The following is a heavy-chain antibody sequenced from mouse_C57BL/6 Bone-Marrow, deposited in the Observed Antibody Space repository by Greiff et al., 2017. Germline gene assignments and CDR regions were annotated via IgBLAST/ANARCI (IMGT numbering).Heavy chain of an antibody. D-gene: IGHD1-1*01. J-gene: IGHJ2*01. CDR2: VYPRDGST. Sequence: VQLQQSDAELVKPGASVKISCKVSGYTFTDHTIHWMKQRPEQGLEWIGYVYPRDGSTKYNEKFKGKATLTADKSSSTAYMQLNSLTSEDSAVYFCARAGYGSRYYFDYWGQGTTLTVSS. CDR3: ARAGYGSRYYFDY. CDR1: GYTFTDHT. V-gene: IGHV1-78*01.